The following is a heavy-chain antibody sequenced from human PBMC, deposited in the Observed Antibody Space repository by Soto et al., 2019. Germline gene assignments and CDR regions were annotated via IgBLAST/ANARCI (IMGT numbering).Heavy chain of an antibody. V-gene: IGHV4-30-4*01. Sequence: SETLSLTCTVSGGSISSGDYYWSWIRQPPRKGLERIGYIYYSGSTYYNPSLKSRVTISVDTSKNQFSLKLSSVTAADTAVYYCARSRTITMIVVVTPDAFDIWGQGTMVTVSS. CDR1: GGSISSGDYY. CDR3: ARSRTITMIVVVTPDAFDI. D-gene: IGHD3-22*01. J-gene: IGHJ3*02. CDR2: IYYSGST.